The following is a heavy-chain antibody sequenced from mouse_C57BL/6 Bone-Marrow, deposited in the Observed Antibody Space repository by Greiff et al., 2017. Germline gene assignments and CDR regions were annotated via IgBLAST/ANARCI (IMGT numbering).Heavy chain of an antibody. CDR2: IDPNSGGT. CDR3: AREGDSSGEGMAYYAMDY. D-gene: IGHD3-2*02. Sequence: VQLQQPGAELVKPGASVKLSCKASGYTFTSYWMHWVKQRPGRGLEWIGRIDPNSGGTKYNEKFKSKATLTVDKPSSTAYMQLSSLTSEDSAVYYCAREGDSSGEGMAYYAMDYWGQGTSVTVSS. V-gene: IGHV1-72*01. J-gene: IGHJ4*01. CDR1: GYTFTSYW.